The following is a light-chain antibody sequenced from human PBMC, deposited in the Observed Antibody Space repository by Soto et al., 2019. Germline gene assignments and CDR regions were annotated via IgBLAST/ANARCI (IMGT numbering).Light chain of an antibody. CDR3: QQYNSWFT. CDR1: QSVSTN. CDR2: GAS. J-gene: IGKJ3*01. V-gene: IGKV3-15*01. Sequence: EIVMTQSPGTLSVSPGERATLSCRASQSVSTNLAWYQQKPGQAPRLLIYGASSRATGIPARFSGSGSGTEFTLTISSLQSEDFAVYYCQQYNSWFTSGPGTKVDIK.